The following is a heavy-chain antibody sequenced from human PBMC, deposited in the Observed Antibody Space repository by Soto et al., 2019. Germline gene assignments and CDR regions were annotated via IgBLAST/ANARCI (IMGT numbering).Heavy chain of an antibody. CDR2: INSNGSAA. J-gene: IGHJ5*02. CDR1: GFTFESHG. Sequence: PGGSLRLSCVASGFTFESHGMHWVRQSPGKGLVWVSHINSNGSAANYADAVKGRFTFSRDNTKKTLYLQMNSLRAEDTAVYYCARGACNGTSCHVLDPWRAGTLLTVSS. V-gene: IGHV3-74*01. CDR3: ARGACNGTSCHVLDP. D-gene: IGHD2-2*01.